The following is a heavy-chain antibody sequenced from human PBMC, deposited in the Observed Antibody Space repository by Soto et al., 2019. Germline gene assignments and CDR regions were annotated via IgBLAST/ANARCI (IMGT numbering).Heavy chain of an antibody. Sequence: QVRLVESGGGVVQPGRSLRLSCAASGFTFSSYGMHWVRQAPGKGLEWVAVIWYDGSNKYYADSVKGRFTISRDNSKNTLYLQMNSLRAEDTAVYYCASAPLASYYYGMDVWGQGTTVTVSS. CDR3: ASAPLASYYYGMDV. CDR1: GFTFSSYG. V-gene: IGHV3-33*01. CDR2: IWYDGSNK. J-gene: IGHJ6*02.